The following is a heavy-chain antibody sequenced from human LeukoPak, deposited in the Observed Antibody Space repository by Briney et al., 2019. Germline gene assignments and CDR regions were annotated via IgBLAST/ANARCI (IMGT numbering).Heavy chain of an antibody. J-gene: IGHJ4*02. CDR1: GFTFSSYW. D-gene: IGHD1-26*01. Sequence: GGSLRLSCAASGFTFSSYWMSWVRQAPGKGLEWVAYISSSRATIFYAESVKGRFTVSRDHAKNSLHLQMNSLRGDDTAVYYCARVDWELLDGDFDYWGQGTLVTVSA. V-gene: IGHV3-48*04. CDR3: ARVDWELLDGDFDY. CDR2: ISSSRATI.